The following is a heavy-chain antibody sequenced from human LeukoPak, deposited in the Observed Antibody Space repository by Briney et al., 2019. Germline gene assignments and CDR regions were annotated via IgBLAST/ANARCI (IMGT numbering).Heavy chain of an antibody. CDR3: ARDSSIVVPAAMFYYYYYMDV. D-gene: IGHD2-2*01. CDR2: IYTSGST. CDR1: GGSISSYY. Sequence: SETLFLTCTVSGGSISSYYWSWIRQPAGKGLEWIGRIYTSGSTNYNPSLKSRVTMSVDTSKNQFSLKLSSVTAADTAVYYCARDSSIVVPAAMFYYYYYMDVWAKGPRSPSP. V-gene: IGHV4-4*07. J-gene: IGHJ6*03.